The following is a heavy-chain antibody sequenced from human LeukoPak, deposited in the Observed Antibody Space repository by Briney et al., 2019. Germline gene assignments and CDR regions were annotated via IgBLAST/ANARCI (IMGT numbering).Heavy chain of an antibody. CDR2: IYHSGST. V-gene: IGHV4-38-2*02. CDR1: GYSISSGYY. Sequence: SETLSLTCTVSGYSISSGYYWGWIRQPPGKGLEWIGSIYHSGSTYYNPSLKSRVTISVDTSKNQFSLKLSSVTAADTAVYYCARKVRYLATIRYYYYMDVWGQGTLVTVSS. J-gene: IGHJ6*03. CDR3: ARKVRYLATIRYYYYMDV. D-gene: IGHD5-12*01.